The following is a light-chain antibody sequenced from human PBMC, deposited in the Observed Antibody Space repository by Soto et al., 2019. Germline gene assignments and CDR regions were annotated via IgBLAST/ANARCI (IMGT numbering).Light chain of an antibody. V-gene: IGKV3D-15*01. CDR3: QQYYSYPPWT. J-gene: IGKJ1*01. Sequence: EIVMTQSPATLSVSPGERATLSCRASQSVRSERLAWYQHKRGQAPRLVIFDASSRATGIPERFSGSGSGTDFTLTISCLQSEDFATYYCQQYYSYPPWTFGQGTKVDIK. CDR1: QSVRSER. CDR2: DAS.